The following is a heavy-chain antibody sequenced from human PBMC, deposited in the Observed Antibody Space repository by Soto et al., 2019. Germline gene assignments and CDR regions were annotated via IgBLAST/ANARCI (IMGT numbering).Heavy chain of an antibody. V-gene: IGHV3-9*01. CDR2: ISWDSYSI. Sequence: EVQLVESGGGLVQPGRSLRLSCVGPGFTFDDYGMHWVRQAPGKGLEWVSGISWDSYSIGYADSVKGRFTISRDNAKNSLYLQMNSLKSEDTALYYCAKARGGIDYWGQGTLVTVSS. D-gene: IGHD3-16*01. J-gene: IGHJ4*02. CDR1: GFTFDDYG. CDR3: AKARGGIDY.